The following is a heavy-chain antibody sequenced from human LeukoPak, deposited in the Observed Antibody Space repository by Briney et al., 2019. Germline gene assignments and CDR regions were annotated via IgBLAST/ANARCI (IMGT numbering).Heavy chain of an antibody. J-gene: IGHJ6*03. CDR2: ISSSSSTI. CDR1: GFTFSSYT. CDR3: ASGAGYYYYMDV. Sequence: GGSLRLSCAASGFTFSSYTMNWVRQAPGKGLEWVSYISSSSSTIYYADSVKGRFTISRDNAKNSLYLQMNSLRAEDTAVYYCASGAGYYYYMDVWGKGTTVPVSS. V-gene: IGHV3-48*01. D-gene: IGHD3-10*01.